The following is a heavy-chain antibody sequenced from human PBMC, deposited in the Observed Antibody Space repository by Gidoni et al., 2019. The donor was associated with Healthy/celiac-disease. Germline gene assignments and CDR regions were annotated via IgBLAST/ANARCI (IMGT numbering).Heavy chain of an antibody. CDR2: IYPGDSDT. D-gene: IGHD2-15*01. V-gene: IGHV5-51*01. CDR3: ARGKAATPSY. Sequence: IRGKGLEWMGIIYPGDSDTRYSPSFQGQVTISADKSITTAYLQWSSLKASDTAMYYCARGKAATPSYWGQGTLFTVSS. J-gene: IGHJ4*02.